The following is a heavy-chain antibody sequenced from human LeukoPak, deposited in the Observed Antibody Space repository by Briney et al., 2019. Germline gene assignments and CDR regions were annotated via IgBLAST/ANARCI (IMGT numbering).Heavy chain of an antibody. Sequence: PSETLSLTCTGSGGSISSYYGSWIRQPPGKGLGGIGYIYSSGSTNYNPSLKSRVTISVDTSKNQFSLKLSSVTAADTAVYYCARLPARDFWSGYYTGGGWFDPWGQGTLVTVSS. V-gene: IGHV4-59*08. CDR1: GGSISSYY. D-gene: IGHD3-3*01. CDR3: ARLPARDFWSGYYTGGGWFDP. J-gene: IGHJ5*02. CDR2: IYSSGST.